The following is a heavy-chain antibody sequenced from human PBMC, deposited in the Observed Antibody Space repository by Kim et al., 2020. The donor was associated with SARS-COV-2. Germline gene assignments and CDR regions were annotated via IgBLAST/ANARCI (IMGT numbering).Heavy chain of an antibody. CDR1: GGSFSGYY. J-gene: IGHJ2*01. V-gene: IGHV4-34*01. CDR3: ARAKRITMVRGVINQESYWYFDL. CDR2: INHSGST. Sequence: SETLSLTCAVYGGSFSGYYWSWIRQPPGKGLEWIGEINHSGSTNYNPSLKSRVTISVDTSKNQFSLKLSAVTAADTAVYYCARAKRITMVRGVINQESYWYFDLWGRGTLVTVSS. D-gene: IGHD3-10*01.